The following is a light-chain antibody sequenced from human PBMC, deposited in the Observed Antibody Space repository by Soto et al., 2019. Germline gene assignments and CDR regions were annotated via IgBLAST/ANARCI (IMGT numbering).Light chain of an antibody. CDR3: SSYSRTTTLVV. Sequence: QSALTQPASVSGSPGQSITIYCTGTSSDIGAFTSVSWYQQHPGKAPKLIIYDIIHRPSGVSDRFSSSKSVNTASLTVSGLQPEDEANYYCSSYSRTTTLVVFGGGTKLTVL. CDR2: DII. J-gene: IGLJ2*01. CDR1: SSDIGAFTS. V-gene: IGLV2-14*03.